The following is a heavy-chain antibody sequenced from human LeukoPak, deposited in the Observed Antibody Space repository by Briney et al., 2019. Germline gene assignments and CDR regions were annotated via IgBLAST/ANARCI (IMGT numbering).Heavy chain of an antibody. CDR2: IYTSGSI. V-gene: IGHV4-4*07. CDR1: GGSIRNYF. D-gene: IGHD3-22*01. CDR3: VRESKTYDGSGYYHDY. Sequence: SETLSLTCSVSGGSIRNYFWSWIRQPAGKGLEWIGRIYTSGSIDYKPSLGSRVTMSVDTSRNQFSLKLTSVTAADTAVYYCVRESKTYDGSGYYHDYWGQGTLVTVSS. J-gene: IGHJ4*02.